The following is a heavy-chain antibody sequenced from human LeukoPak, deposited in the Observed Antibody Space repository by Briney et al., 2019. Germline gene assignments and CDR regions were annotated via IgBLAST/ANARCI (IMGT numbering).Heavy chain of an antibody. V-gene: IGHV3-21*01. Sequence: PGGSLRLSCAASGFTLSTSAMNWVRQVPGKGLEWVSSINSYSSHIYYAASVRGRFTVSRDNARNSVFLQMNSLTAEDTAVYYCARDPERYLRTGKFDYWGQGTLVTVSS. CDR1: GFTLSTSA. CDR2: INSYSSHI. D-gene: IGHD5/OR15-5a*01. CDR3: ARDPERYLRTGKFDY. J-gene: IGHJ4*02.